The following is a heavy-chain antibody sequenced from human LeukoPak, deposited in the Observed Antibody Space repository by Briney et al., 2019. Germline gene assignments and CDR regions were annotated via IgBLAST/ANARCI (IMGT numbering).Heavy chain of an antibody. CDR3: ARVRYSYGSFFDY. Sequence: ASVKVSCKASVYTLTSYYMHWVRQAPGQGLEWMGIINPSGGSTSYAQKFQGRVTMTRDTSTSTVYMELSSLRSEDTAVYYCARVRYSYGSFFDYWGQGTLVTVSS. V-gene: IGHV1-46*01. D-gene: IGHD5-18*01. J-gene: IGHJ4*02. CDR2: INPSGGST. CDR1: VYTLTSYY.